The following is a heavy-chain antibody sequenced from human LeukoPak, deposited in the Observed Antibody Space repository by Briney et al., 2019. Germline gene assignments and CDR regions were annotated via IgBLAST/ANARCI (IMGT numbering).Heavy chain of an antibody. CDR1: GFTFSSYA. Sequence: GGSLRLSCAASGFTFSSYAMSWVRQAPGKGLEWVSAISGSGGSTYYADSVKGRFTISRDNSKNTLYLQMNSLRAEDTAVYYCAKEPFLAVAGRGDWFDPWGQGTLLTVSS. CDR2: ISGSGGST. CDR3: AKEPFLAVAGRGDWFDP. V-gene: IGHV3-23*01. D-gene: IGHD6-19*01. J-gene: IGHJ5*02.